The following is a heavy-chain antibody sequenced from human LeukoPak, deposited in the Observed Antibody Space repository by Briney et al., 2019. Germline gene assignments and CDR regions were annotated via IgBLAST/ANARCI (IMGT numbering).Heavy chain of an antibody. Sequence: GASVKVSCKASGYTFTSYYMHWVRQAPGQGLEWMGIINPSGGSTSYAQKFQGRVTMTRDTSTSTVYMELSSLRSEDTAVYYCARDVNLITGTTCYGMDVWGQGTTVTVSS. CDR2: INPSGGST. J-gene: IGHJ6*02. CDR3: ARDVNLITGTTCYGMDV. D-gene: IGHD1-20*01. CDR1: GYTFTSYY. V-gene: IGHV1-46*01.